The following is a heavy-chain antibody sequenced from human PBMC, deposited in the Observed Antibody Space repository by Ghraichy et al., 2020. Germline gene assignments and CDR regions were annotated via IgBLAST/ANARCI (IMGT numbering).Heavy chain of an antibody. J-gene: IGHJ4*02. V-gene: IGHV4-59*01. D-gene: IGHD4/OR15-4a*01. CDR2: IYYSGST. Sequence: SETLSLTCTVSGGSISSYYWSWTRQPPGKGLEWIGYIYYSGSTNYTPTHKSRVTMSVDTSKNQFSLKLRSTTAADTGIYYCAGAPNTYYFDYLGQGILVTVSS. CDR3: AGAPNTYYFDY. CDR1: GGSISSYY.